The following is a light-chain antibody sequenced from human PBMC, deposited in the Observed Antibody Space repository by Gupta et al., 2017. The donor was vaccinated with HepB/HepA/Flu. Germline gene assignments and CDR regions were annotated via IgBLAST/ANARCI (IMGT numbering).Light chain of an antibody. Sequence: DIVLTQSPLSLPVTPGEPASISCKSSQSLLHSDGYNYLDWYLQKPGQSPQLMIYLGSKRASGVTDRFSGSGSGTDFALKSSRGEAEDVGVYYGRQSLPMWTFGQGTKVEI. CDR1: QSLLHSDGYNY. V-gene: IGKV2-28*01. CDR2: LGS. J-gene: IGKJ1*01. CDR3: RQSLPMWT.